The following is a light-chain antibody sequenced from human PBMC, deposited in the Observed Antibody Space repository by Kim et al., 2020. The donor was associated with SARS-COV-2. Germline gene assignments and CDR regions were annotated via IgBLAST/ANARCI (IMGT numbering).Light chain of an antibody. Sequence: SVTPNEKVTITCRASQTIGSILHWYQQKPGQSPKLLIKYVSQSFSGVPPRFSGSGSRTDFTLTINSLEAEDVATYYCHQTNTLPWTFGQGTKLEI. CDR2: YVS. CDR3: HQTNTLPWT. V-gene: IGKV6-21*01. J-gene: IGKJ1*01. CDR1: QTIGSI.